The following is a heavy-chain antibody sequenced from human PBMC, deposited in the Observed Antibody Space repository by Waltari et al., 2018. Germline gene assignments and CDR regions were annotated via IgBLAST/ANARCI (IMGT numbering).Heavy chain of an antibody. J-gene: IGHJ6*02. Sequence: QLQLQESGSGLVKPSQTLSLTCAVSGGSISSGGYSWSWIRQPPGKGLEWIGYIYHSGSTYYTPSLKSRVTISVDRSKNQFSLKLSSVTAADTAVYYCARANCGGDCYKLTRYYGMDVWGQGTTVTVSS. CDR1: GGSISSGGYS. D-gene: IGHD2-21*02. CDR2: IYHSGST. CDR3: ARANCGGDCYKLTRYYGMDV. V-gene: IGHV4-30-2*01.